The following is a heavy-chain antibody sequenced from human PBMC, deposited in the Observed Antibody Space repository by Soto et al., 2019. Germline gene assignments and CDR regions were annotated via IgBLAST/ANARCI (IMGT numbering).Heavy chain of an antibody. J-gene: IGHJ4*02. CDR1: GFTFSSYY. Sequence: QVQLVESGGGVVQPGRSLRLSCAASGFTFSSYYIHWVRQAPGKGLEWVAVISHDGTKQYYADSVKGRFSISRDNSQNNLYLKRNSRRLDDTAIYYCERDSGKTENWQKPPPLTDYWGQGPLVTVS. V-gene: IGHV3-30*04. CDR2: ISHDGTKQ. CDR3: ERDSGKTENWQKPPPLTDY. D-gene: IGHD3-10*01.